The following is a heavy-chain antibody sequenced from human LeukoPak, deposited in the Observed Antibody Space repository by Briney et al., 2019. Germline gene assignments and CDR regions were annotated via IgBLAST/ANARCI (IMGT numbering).Heavy chain of an antibody. Sequence: GGSLRLSCAASGFTFGSYAMHWVRQAPGKGLEWVAVISYDGSNKYYADSVKGRFTISRDNSKNTLYLQMNSLRAEDTAVYYCARDRTRGGKYFDYWGQGTLVTVSS. CDR3: ARDRTRGGKYFDY. CDR2: ISYDGSNK. J-gene: IGHJ4*02. V-gene: IGHV3-30-3*01. D-gene: IGHD3-16*01. CDR1: GFTFGSYA.